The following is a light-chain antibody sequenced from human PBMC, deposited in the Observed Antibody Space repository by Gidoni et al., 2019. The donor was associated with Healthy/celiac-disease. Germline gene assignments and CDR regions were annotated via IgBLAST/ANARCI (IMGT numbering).Light chain of an antibody. Sequence: CSGSSSNIGNNYVSWYQQLPGTAPKLLIYENNKRPSEIPDRFSGSKSGTSATLGITGLQTGDEADYYCGTWDSSLSGVVFGGGTKLTVL. CDR2: ENN. CDR1: SSNIGNNY. V-gene: IGLV1-51*02. CDR3: GTWDSSLSGVV. J-gene: IGLJ2*01.